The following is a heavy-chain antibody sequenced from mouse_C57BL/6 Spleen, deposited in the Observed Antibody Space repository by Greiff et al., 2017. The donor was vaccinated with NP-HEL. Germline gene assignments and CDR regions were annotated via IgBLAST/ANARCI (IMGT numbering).Heavy chain of an antibody. D-gene: IGHD1-1*01. CDR2: IDPETGGT. CDR3: TKIYYYGSSD. Sequence: QVQLKESGAELVRPGASVTLSCKASGYTFTDYEMHWVKQTPVHGLAWIGAIDPETGGTAYNQKFKGKAILTADKSSSTAYMERRSLTSEDSAVYYCTKIYYYGSSDWGQGATLTVSS. CDR1: GYTFTDYE. J-gene: IGHJ2*01. V-gene: IGHV1-15*01.